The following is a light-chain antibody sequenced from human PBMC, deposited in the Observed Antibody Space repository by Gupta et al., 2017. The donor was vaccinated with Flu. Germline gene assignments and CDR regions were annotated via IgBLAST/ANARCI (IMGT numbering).Light chain of an antibody. CDR2: GND. J-gene: IGLJ2*01. CDR3: AVRDDSLNGVL. V-gene: IGLV1-44*01. Sequence: QSVLTQPPSASGTPGQRVTIACYGSNSNIGSNTLNWYQQHPGTAPRLLIYGNDQRPSGGPDRFAGSRSDTSASLAISGLQSEDDADYYCAVRDDSLNGVLFGGGTKVTVL. CDR1: NSNIGSNT.